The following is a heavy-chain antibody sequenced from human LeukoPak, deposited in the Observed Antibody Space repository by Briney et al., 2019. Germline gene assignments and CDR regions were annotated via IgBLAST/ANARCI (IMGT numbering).Heavy chain of an antibody. V-gene: IGHV1-18*01. CDR1: GYTFTSYG. D-gene: IGHD3-22*01. Sequence: ASVKVSCKASGYTFTSYGISWVRQAPGQGLEWMGWISAYNGNTNYAQKLQGRVTMTTDTSTSTAYMELRSLRSDDTAVYYCARVPADYYDSSGYYSGFIWFDYWGQGTLVTVSS. J-gene: IGHJ4*02. CDR2: ISAYNGNT. CDR3: ARVPADYYDSSGYYSGFIWFDY.